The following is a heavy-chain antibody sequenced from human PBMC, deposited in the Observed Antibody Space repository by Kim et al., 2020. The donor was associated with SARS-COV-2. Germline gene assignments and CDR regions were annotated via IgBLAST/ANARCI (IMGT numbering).Heavy chain of an antibody. CDR3: AKATHSSGWPVYDY. V-gene: IGHV3-23*01. J-gene: IGHJ4*02. D-gene: IGHD6-19*01. Sequence: GGSLRLYCAASGFTFSSYAMSWVRQAPGKGLEWVSAISGSGGSTYYADSVKGRFTISRDNSKNTLYLQMNSLRAEDTAVYYCAKATHSSGWPVYDYWGQGTLVTVSS. CDR1: GFTFSSYA. CDR2: ISGSGGST.